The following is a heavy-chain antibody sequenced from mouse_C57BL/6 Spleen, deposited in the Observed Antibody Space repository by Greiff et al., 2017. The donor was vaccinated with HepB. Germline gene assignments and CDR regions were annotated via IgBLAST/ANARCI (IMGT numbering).Heavy chain of an antibody. Sequence: EVKLLESGPELVKPGASVKMSCKASGYTFTDYNMHWVKQSHGKSLEWIGYINPNNGGTSYNQKFKGKATLTVNKSSSTDYMELRSLTSEDAAVYYCARSDNSDYVDYAMDDWGQGTSVTVSS. CDR2: INPNNGGT. V-gene: IGHV1-22*01. CDR1: GYTFTDYN. CDR3: ARSDNSDYVDYAMDD. D-gene: IGHD2-5*01. J-gene: IGHJ4*01.